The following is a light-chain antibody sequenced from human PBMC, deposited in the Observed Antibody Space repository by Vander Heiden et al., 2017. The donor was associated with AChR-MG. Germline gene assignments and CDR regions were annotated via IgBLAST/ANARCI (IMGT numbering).Light chain of an antibody. CDR3: HQRLNWRGT. Sequence: EIVLTQSPATLSLSPGERATLSCRASQSVSSYLAWYQQKPGQAPRLLIYDASNRATGIPARFSGSGSGTDFTLTISSLEPEDFAVYYCHQRLNWRGTFGQGTKVEIK. V-gene: IGKV3-11*01. CDR2: DAS. J-gene: IGKJ1*01. CDR1: QSVSSY.